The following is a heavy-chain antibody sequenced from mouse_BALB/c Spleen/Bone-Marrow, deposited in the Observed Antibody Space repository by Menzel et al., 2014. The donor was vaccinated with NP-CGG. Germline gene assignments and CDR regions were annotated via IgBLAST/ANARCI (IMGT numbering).Heavy chain of an antibody. J-gene: IGHJ2*01. CDR3: ALYYDFGVGY. CDR1: GFNIKDSY. D-gene: IGHD2-4*01. Sequence: VQLQQSGAELVKPGVSVKLSCTASGFNIKDSYMHWVKQRPEQGLEWIGRIDPANGNTKSDPTFQGKATITADTSSKNAYLQLNSLTSEDTAVYYCALYYDFGVGYWGQGTPGTGSS. CDR2: IDPANGNT. V-gene: IGHV14-3*02.